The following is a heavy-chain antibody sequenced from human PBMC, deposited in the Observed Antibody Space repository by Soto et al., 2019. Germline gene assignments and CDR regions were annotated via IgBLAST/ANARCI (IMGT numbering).Heavy chain of an antibody. CDR3: AKNGPDYDDVWGSYRYLFDY. J-gene: IGHJ4*02. D-gene: IGHD3-16*02. CDR1: GFTFSSYA. CDR2: ISASGGGT. Sequence: GGSLRLSCTASGFTFSSYAMSWVRQAPGKGLEWVSLISASGGGTYFADSVKGRFTISRDNSKNTLYLQMNSLRAEDTAVYYCAKNGPDYDDVWGSYRYLFDYWGQGTLVTVSS. V-gene: IGHV3-23*01.